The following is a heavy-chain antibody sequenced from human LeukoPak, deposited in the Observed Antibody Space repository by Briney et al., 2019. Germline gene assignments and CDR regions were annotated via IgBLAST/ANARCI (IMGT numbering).Heavy chain of an antibody. CDR3: ARDQSGGYRGDY. D-gene: IGHD1-26*01. J-gene: IGHJ4*02. Sequence: ASVKVSCKASGGTFSSYAISWVRQAPGQGLEWMGRIIPILGIANYAQKFQGRVTITADKSTSTAYMELSSLRSEDTAVYYCARDQSGGYRGDYWGQGTLVTVSS. CDR2: IIPILGIA. CDR1: GGTFSSYA. V-gene: IGHV1-69*04.